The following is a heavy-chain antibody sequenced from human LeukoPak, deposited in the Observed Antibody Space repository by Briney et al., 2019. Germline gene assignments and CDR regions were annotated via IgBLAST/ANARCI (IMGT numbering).Heavy chain of an antibody. CDR3: SRDGEDFEMDV. V-gene: IGHV3-74*03. CDR1: EFTFSSYW. Sequence: VGSLRLSCAASEFTFSSYWMCWVRQAPGKGLVWVSRINSDGGSTTYADSVKGRFTISRDNAKNTLYLQMNSLRAEDTAGYYCSRDGEDFEMDVWGKGTTVTVSS. D-gene: IGHD3-9*01. CDR2: INSDGGST. J-gene: IGHJ6*04.